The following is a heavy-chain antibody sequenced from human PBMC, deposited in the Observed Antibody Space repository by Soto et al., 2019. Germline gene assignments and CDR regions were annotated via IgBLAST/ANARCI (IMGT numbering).Heavy chain of an antibody. CDR2: INHSGST. J-gene: IGHJ4*02. D-gene: IGHD3-16*02. CDR3: ARVTIWGRYRDHDY. Sequence: SETLSLTCAVYGGSFSGYYWSWIRQPPGKGLEWIGEINHSGSTNYNPSLKSRVTMSVDTPKNQFSLKLSSVTAADTAVYYCARVTIWGRYRDHDYWGQGTLVTVSS. V-gene: IGHV4-34*01. CDR1: GGSFSGYY.